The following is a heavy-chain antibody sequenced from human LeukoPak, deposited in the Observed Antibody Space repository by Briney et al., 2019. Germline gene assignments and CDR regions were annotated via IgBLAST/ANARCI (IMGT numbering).Heavy chain of an antibody. CDR1: GGSVNYYY. J-gene: IGHJ4*02. CDR3: ARHIAAAGLFDY. D-gene: IGHD6-13*01. CDR2: IYYSGST. Sequence: SETLSLTCTISGGSVNYYYWSWIRQPPGKGLEWIGYIYYSGSTNYNPSLKSRVTISVDTSKNQFSLKLSSVTAADTAVYYCARHIAAAGLFDYWGQGTLVTVSS. V-gene: IGHV4-59*08.